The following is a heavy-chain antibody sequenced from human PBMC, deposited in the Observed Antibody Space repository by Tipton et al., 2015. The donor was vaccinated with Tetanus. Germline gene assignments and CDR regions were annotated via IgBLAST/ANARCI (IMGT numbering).Heavy chain of an antibody. V-gene: IGHV4-39*01. D-gene: IGHD1-26*01. J-gene: IGHJ4*02. Sequence: TLSLTCTVYGGSISSSTYYWGWLRQPPGKGLEWIATIYYTGSTYYNPPLNSRITISVDSSKSQFSLKVKSVTAADTAVYYCAAQKYTGSFFYWGQGTLVTVTS. CDR3: AAQKYTGSFFY. CDR1: GGSISSSTYY. CDR2: IYYTGST.